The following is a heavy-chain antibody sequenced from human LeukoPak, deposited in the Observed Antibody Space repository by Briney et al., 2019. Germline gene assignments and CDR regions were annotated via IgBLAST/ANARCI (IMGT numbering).Heavy chain of an antibody. V-gene: IGHV3-21*01. CDR3: ARGGEVGATNYYYYYGMDV. Sequence: GGSLRLSCAASGFTFSSYSMNWVRQAPGKGLEWVSSISSSSSYIYYADSVKGRFTISRDNAKNSLYLQMNSLRAEDTAVYYCARGGEVGATNYYYYYGMDVWGQGTTVTVSS. J-gene: IGHJ6*02. CDR1: GFTFSSYS. CDR2: ISSSSSYI. D-gene: IGHD1-26*01.